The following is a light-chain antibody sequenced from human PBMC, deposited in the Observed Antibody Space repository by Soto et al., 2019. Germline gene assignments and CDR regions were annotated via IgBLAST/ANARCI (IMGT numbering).Light chain of an antibody. CDR3: QQDDSVPYT. J-gene: IGKJ2*01. Sequence: DIQMTQSPSSLSASVGDRVTITCQASQDISKSLNWYQQKPGQAPKLLIYLTTNLERGVPSRFSGSGSGTHFSLTIRSLQPADFATYFCQQDDSVPYTFGQGTMLDMK. V-gene: IGKV1-33*01. CDR1: QDISKS. CDR2: LTT.